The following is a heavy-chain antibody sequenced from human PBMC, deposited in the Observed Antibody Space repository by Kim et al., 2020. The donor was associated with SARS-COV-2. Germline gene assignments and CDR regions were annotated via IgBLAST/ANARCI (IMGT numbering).Heavy chain of an antibody. CDR1: GDSISSCSYH. CDR3: GRRLTVAGGYFDL. CDR2: NTYTGST. V-gene: IGHV4-39*01. D-gene: IGHD6-19*01. J-gene: IGHJ2*01. Sequence: SETLSLTCIVSGDSISSCSYHWGRIRQPPGKGLDWIGSNTYTGSTYYNPSLKSRVTISVDTSKNQLSLKVSSVTAADTAVYYCGRRLTVAGGYFDLWGRGTLVTVSS.